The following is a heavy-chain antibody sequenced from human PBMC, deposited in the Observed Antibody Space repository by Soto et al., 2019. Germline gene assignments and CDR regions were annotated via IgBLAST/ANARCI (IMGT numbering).Heavy chain of an antibody. CDR2: MFPWTSDT. CDR1: GYTFNSFW. V-gene: IGHV5-51*01. Sequence: PGESLKISCQGSGYTFNSFWIGWVRQMPGEGLEWMGLMFPWTSDTRYSPSFQGHVSISVGRSTGTGYLQWNSLKASDTAMYYCVTTRDGTTFFPHWGQGTPVTVSS. J-gene: IGHJ4*02. CDR3: VTTRDGTTFFPH. D-gene: IGHD1-7*01.